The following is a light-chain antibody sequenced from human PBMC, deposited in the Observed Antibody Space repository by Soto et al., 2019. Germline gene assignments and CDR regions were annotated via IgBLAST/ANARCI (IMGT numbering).Light chain of an antibody. J-gene: IGLJ2*01. CDR3: QSYDSSNHVV. CDR2: EDN. V-gene: IGLV6-57*04. CDR1: GGSIATNY. Sequence: NFMLTQPHSVSESPGKTVTISCTRSGGSIATNYVQWYQQRPGSPPTTVIYEDNQRLSGVPDRFSGSIDSSSNSASLTISGLKTEDEADYYCQSYDSSNHVVFGGGTKLTVL.